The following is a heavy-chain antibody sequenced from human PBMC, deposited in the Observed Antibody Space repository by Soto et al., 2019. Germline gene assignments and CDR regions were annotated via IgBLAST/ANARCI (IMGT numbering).Heavy chain of an antibody. Sequence: QVQLVESGGGVVQPGRSLRLSCAASGFTFSSYAMHWVRQAPGKGLERVAVISYDGSNKFYRDSVKGRFTNSRDNSKNKRQLQINSMRYEDTAVYYCARGDREDIAVVVGARPGEYGVDVWGQGTTVTVSS. D-gene: IGHD2-15*01. CDR2: ISYDGSNK. J-gene: IGHJ6*02. V-gene: IGHV3-30-3*01. CDR3: ARGDREDIAVVVGARPGEYGVDV. CDR1: GFTFSSYA.